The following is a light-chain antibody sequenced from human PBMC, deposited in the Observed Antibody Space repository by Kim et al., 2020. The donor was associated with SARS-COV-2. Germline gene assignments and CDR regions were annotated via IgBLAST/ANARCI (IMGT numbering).Light chain of an antibody. J-gene: IGKJ4*01. CDR3: QQYNNWPPLT. CDR2: GAS. CDR1: QSVNSN. V-gene: IGKV3-15*01. Sequence: EIVMTQSPASLSVSPGERATLSCRASQSVNSNLAWYQQKPGQAPRLLIYGASTRATGIPARFSGSGSGTEFTLAISSLQSEDFAIYYCQQYNNWPPLTVGGGTKLEI.